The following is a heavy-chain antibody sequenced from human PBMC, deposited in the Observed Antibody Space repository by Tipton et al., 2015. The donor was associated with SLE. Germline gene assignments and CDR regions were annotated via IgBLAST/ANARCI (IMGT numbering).Heavy chain of an antibody. J-gene: IGHJ5*02. V-gene: IGHV3-66*01. CDR3: ARENTYGSGSRNWFDP. Sequence: SLRLSCAASGFTVSSNYMSWVRQAPGKGLEWVSVIYSGGSTYYADSVKGRFTISRDNSKNTLYLQMSSLRAEDTAVYYCARENTYGSGSRNWFDPWGQGTLVTVSS. CDR1: GFTVSSNY. D-gene: IGHD3-10*01. CDR2: IYSGGST.